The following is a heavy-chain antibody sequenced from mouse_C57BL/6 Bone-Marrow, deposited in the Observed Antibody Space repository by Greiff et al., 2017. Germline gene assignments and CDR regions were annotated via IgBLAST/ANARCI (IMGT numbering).Heavy chain of an antibody. D-gene: IGHD2-1*01. J-gene: IGHJ3*01. V-gene: IGHV1-42*01. CDR3: ARDGNFSWFAY. Sequence: VQLQQSGPELVKPGASVKISCKASGYSFTGYYMNWVKQSPEKSLEWIGEINPSTGGTTYNQKFKAKATLTVDKSSSTAYMQHKSLTSEDSAVYYCARDGNFSWFAYWGQGTLVTVSA. CDR1: GYSFTGYY. CDR2: INPSTGGT.